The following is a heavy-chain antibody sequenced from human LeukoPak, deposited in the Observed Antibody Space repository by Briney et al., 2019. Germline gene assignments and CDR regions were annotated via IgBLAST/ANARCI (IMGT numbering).Heavy chain of an antibody. CDR1: GGSISNYF. J-gene: IGHJ5*02. V-gene: IGHV4-4*07. Sequence: SETLSLTCTVSGGSISNYFWSWFRQPAGKGLEWIGRIYTSGSTNYNPSLKSRVTMSVDTSKNQFSLKLSSVTAADTAVYYCASRSRFGELLDWFDPWGQGTLVTVSS. D-gene: IGHD3-10*01. CDR2: IYTSGST. CDR3: ASRSRFGELLDWFDP.